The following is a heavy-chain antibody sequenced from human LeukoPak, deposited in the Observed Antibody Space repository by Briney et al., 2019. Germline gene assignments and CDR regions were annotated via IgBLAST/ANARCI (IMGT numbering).Heavy chain of an antibody. CDR3: ARAQTYYGSGSYLY. J-gene: IGHJ4*02. CDR1: GFTFSSYW. V-gene: IGHV3-48*02. Sequence: PGGSLRLSCAASGFTFSSYWIHWVRQAPGKGLEWVSYISSSSSTVYYADSLKGRFTISRDNAKNSLYLQMNSLRDEDTAVYYCARAQTYYGSGSYLYWGQGTLVTVSS. D-gene: IGHD3-10*01. CDR2: ISSSSSTV.